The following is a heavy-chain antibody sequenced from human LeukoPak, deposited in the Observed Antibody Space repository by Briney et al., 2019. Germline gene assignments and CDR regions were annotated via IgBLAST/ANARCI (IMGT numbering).Heavy chain of an antibody. J-gene: IGHJ6*03. CDR2: ISGSGGST. D-gene: IGHD4-17*01. CDR1: GFTFRSIA. CDR3: AKQSGDYGDPNYYYYMDV. V-gene: IGHV3-23*01. Sequence: GGSLRFSCAAPGFTFRSIAMSWVGKAPGKGLEWVSAISGSGGSTYYADSVKGRFTISRDNSKNTLYLQMNSLRAEDTAVYYCAKQSGDYGDPNYYYYMDVWGKGTTVTVSS.